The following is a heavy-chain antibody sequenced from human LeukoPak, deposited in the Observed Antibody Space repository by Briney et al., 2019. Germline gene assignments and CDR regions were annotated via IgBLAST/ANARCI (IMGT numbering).Heavy chain of an antibody. CDR3: AAVRGGSGWYPPDY. J-gene: IGHJ4*02. CDR2: IVVGSGNT. D-gene: IGHD6-19*01. CDR1: GFTFTSSA. Sequence: SVKVSCKASGFTFTSSAVQWVRQARGQRLEWIGWIVVGSGNTNYAQRFQERVTITRDMSTSTAYMELSSLRSEDTAVYYCAAVRGGSGWYPPDYWGQGTLVTVSS. V-gene: IGHV1-58*01.